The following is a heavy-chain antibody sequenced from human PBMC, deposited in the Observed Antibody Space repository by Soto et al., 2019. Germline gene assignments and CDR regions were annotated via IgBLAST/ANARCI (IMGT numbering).Heavy chain of an antibody. J-gene: IGHJ2*01. CDR1: GGSISSYY. CDR3: ARDQYYYDSSGYYDWYFDL. Sequence: QVQLQESGPGLVKPSETLSLTCTVSGGSISSYYWSWIRQPAGKGLEWIGRIYTSGSTNYNPSLKSRVTMSVDTSKNQFSLKLSSVTAADTAVYYCARDQYYYDSSGYYDWYFDLWGRGTLVTVSS. V-gene: IGHV4-4*07. D-gene: IGHD3-22*01. CDR2: IYTSGST.